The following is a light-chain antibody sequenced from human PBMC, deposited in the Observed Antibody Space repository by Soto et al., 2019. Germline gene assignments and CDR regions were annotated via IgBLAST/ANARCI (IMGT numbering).Light chain of an antibody. J-gene: IGLJ3*02. V-gene: IGLV2-14*01. CDR1: SSDVGSYNY. CDR3: NSYTTSRTWV. CDR2: EVT. Sequence: QSALTQPAAVSGSPGQSITIFCTGTSSDVGSYNYVSWYQQHPDKAPKLMIYEVTYRPSGVSNRFSGSKSGNTASLTISGLQAEDEADYYCNSYTTSRTWVFGGGAKVTVL.